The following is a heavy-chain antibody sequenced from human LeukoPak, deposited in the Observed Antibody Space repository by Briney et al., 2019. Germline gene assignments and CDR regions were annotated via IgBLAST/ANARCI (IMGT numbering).Heavy chain of an antibody. D-gene: IGHD2-2*02. CDR2: IYTSGRT. J-gene: IGHJ6*03. CDR1: GGSINNYY. Sequence: PSDTLSLTCTVSGGSINNYYWSWVRQPAGKGLGWIGRIYTSGRTNFNPSLKSRVTISVDTSENHFSLKLTSVTAEDTALYYCARGGGIPDPDYYYYYYMDVWDKGTTVTVSS. V-gene: IGHV4-4*07. CDR3: ARGGGIPDPDYYYYYYMDV.